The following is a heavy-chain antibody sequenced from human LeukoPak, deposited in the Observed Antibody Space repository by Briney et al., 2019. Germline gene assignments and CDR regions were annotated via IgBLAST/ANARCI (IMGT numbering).Heavy chain of an antibody. J-gene: IGHJ4*02. D-gene: IGHD1-26*01. CDR3: ANLIVGATSGFDY. CDR1: GFTFSSYA. Sequence: TGGSLRLSCAASGFTFSSYAMSWVRQAPGKGLEWVSAISGSGGSTYYADSVKGRFTISRDNSKNTLYLQMNSLRAEDTAVYYCANLIVGATSGFDYWGQGTLVIVSS. CDR2: ISGSGGST. V-gene: IGHV3-23*01.